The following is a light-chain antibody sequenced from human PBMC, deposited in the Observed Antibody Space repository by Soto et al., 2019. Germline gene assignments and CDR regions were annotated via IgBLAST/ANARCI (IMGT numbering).Light chain of an antibody. CDR2: AVS. Sequence: DIVLTQSPAPLSLSPGERATLSCRASHTVAYFLAWYQHKAGQAPRLLIYAVSKRATGVPARFSGSGSGTDFTLTISSLEPDDFAVYYCQQRYNWPPTFGGGTNVEIK. V-gene: IGKV3-11*01. CDR3: QQRYNWPPT. J-gene: IGKJ4*01. CDR1: HTVAYF.